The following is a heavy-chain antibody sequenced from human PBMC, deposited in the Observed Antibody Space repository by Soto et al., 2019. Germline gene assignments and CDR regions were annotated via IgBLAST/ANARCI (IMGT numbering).Heavy chain of an antibody. D-gene: IGHD3-3*01. CDR2: IYYSGST. CDR3: AGTSWTTTEDFWSGYCNWFDP. J-gene: IGHJ5*02. CDR1: GGSISSGDHY. Sequence: SETLSLTCTVSGGSISSGDHYWSWIRQPPGKGLEWIGYIYYSGSTYYNPSLKSRVTISVDTSKNQFSLKLSSVTAADTAVYYCAGTSWTTTEDFWSGYCNWFDPWGQGTLVTVSS. V-gene: IGHV4-30-4*01.